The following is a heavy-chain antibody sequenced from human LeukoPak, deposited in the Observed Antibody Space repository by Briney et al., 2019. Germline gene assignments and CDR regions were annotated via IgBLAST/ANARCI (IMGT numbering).Heavy chain of an antibody. CDR3: VKDNREEDWFDP. CDR2: IWYDGTNK. D-gene: IGHD2/OR15-2a*01. CDR1: GFTFSSHG. V-gene: IGHV3-30*02. J-gene: IGHJ5*02. Sequence: PGGSLRLSCAASGFTFSSHGIHWVRQAPGRGLEWVAVIWYDGTNKYYEDSVKGRFSISRGDSKNTVYLQMSSLRPEDTAVYYCVKDNREEDWFDPWGQGTLVTVSS.